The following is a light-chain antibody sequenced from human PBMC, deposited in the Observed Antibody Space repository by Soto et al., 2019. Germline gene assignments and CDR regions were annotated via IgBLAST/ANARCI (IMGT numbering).Light chain of an antibody. CDR3: QQYGSSPWT. CDR1: QSVSSSY. Sequence: EIVLTQSPGTLSLSPGERATLSCRASQSVSSSYLAWYQQKPGQAPRLLIYGASSRATGIPDRFSGSGSGTDGTLTISRLEPEDCAVYYCQQYGSSPWTFGQGTKVDIK. CDR2: GAS. J-gene: IGKJ1*01. V-gene: IGKV3-20*01.